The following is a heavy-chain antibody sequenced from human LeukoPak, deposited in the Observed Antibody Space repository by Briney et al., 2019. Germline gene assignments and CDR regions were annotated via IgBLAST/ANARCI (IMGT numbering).Heavy chain of an antibody. D-gene: IGHD3-22*01. CDR1: GYTFTSYY. CDR3: ARSDSSGSGRGGFGY. J-gene: IGHJ4*02. CDR2: INPSGGST. V-gene: IGHV1-46*01. Sequence: ASVKVSCKASGYTFTSYYMHWVRQAPGQGLEWMGIINPSGGSTSYAQKFQGRVTMTRDTSTSTVYMELSSLRSEDTAVYYCARSDSSGSGRGGFGYWGQGTLVTVSS.